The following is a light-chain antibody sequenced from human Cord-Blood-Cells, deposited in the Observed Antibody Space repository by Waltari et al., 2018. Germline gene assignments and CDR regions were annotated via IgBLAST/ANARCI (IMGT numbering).Light chain of an antibody. CDR2: EVS. V-gene: IGLV2-8*01. Sequence: QSAMTQPPSASGSPGQSVTISCTGTSRDVGGYKYVSWYQQHPGNAPKLMIYEVSKRPSGVPDRFSGSKSGNTASLTVSGLQAEDEADYYCSSYAGSNNVVFGGGTKLTVL. CDR3: SSYAGSNNVV. CDR1: SRDVGGYKY. J-gene: IGLJ2*01.